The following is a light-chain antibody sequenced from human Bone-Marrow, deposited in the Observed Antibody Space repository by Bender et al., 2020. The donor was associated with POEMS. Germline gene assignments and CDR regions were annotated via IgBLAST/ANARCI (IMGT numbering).Light chain of an antibody. CDR2: LNSDGSH. V-gene: IGLV4-69*01. CDR3: QTWGTGIRV. Sequence: QPVVTQSPSVSASLGASVNLTCTLSSGHSSYAIAWHQQQPEKSPRYLMKLNSDGSHSKGDGIPDRFSGSSSGAERYLTISSLQSEDEADYYCQTWGTGIRVFGGGTKVTVL. CDR1: SGHSSYA. J-gene: IGLJ3*02.